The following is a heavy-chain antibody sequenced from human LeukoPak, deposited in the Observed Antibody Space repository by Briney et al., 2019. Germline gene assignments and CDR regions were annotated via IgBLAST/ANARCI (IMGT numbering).Heavy chain of an antibody. J-gene: IGHJ1*01. Sequence: GGSLRLSCAASGFTFNKYAMSWVRQAPGKGLEWVSAISGSGGTTYYADSVKGRFTFSRDNSKNTLYLQMNSLRAEDTAVYYCAKEEGYYYDSGGYYVEYFQHWGQGTLVTVSS. D-gene: IGHD3-22*01. CDR2: ISGSGGTT. V-gene: IGHV3-23*01. CDR1: GFTFNKYA. CDR3: AKEEGYYYDSGGYYVEYFQH.